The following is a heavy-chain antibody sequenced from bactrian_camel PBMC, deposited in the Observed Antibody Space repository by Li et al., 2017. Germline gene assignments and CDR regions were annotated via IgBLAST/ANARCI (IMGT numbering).Heavy chain of an antibody. D-gene: IGHD1*01. CDR3: AVRTSSALVPPPLRPSDHNY. J-gene: IGHJ4*01. V-gene: IGHV3S6*01. Sequence: HVQLVESGGGSVQVGGSLRLSCEASGYTSTRDFMGWHRQAPGRRREGVAAIYGPSGESYYADSVKGRFTISQDSAKSTLYLQMNSLKPEDSAMYYCAVRTSSALVPPPLRPSDHNYWGQGTQVTVS. CDR1: GYTSTRDF. CDR2: IYGPSGES.